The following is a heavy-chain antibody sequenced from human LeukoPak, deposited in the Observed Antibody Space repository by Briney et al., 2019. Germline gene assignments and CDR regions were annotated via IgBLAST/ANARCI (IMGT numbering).Heavy chain of an antibody. Sequence: GGSLRLSCAASGFTFSHHFMTWIRQAPGKGLEWVSVIYSGGSTYYADSVKGRFTISRDNSKNTLYLQMNSLRAEDTAVYYCARAYSNYLYYFDYWGQGTLVTVSS. D-gene: IGHD4-11*01. CDR1: GFTFSHHF. V-gene: IGHV3-53*01. J-gene: IGHJ4*02. CDR2: IYSGGST. CDR3: ARAYSNYLYYFDY.